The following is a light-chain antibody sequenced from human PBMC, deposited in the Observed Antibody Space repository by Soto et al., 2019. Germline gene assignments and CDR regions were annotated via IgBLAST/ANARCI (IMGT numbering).Light chain of an antibody. J-gene: IGKJ5*01. V-gene: IGKV3-11*01. Sequence: EIVLTQSPATLSLSPGERATLSCRASQSVSSFLAWYQQKPGQAPRRLIYDASYRATGIPARFSGSGSGTDFTLTISSLEPEDFAVYYCQQRSNWPLITFGQGTRLEIK. CDR1: QSVSSF. CDR2: DAS. CDR3: QQRSNWPLIT.